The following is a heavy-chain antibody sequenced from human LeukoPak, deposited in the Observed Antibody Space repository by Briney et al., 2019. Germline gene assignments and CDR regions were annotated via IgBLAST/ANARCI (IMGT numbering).Heavy chain of an antibody. CDR2: IWFDGSNK. V-gene: IGHV3-33*01. Sequence: GGSLRLSCAASGFTFSRYGMHWVRQAPGKGLEWVAVIWFDGSNKYYADSVKGRFTISRDNSVNTLYLEMNGLSGEDTALYYCARVSGRNYGSGSYIGMDVWGQGTTVTVSS. D-gene: IGHD3-10*01. CDR1: GFTFSRYG. J-gene: IGHJ6*02. CDR3: ARVSGRNYGSGSYIGMDV.